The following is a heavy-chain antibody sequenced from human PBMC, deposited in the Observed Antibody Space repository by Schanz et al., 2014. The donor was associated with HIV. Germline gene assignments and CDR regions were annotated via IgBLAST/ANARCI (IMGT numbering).Heavy chain of an antibody. J-gene: IGHJ2*01. Sequence: QVQLQESGPGLVKPSQTLSLTCTVSGGSISSGGYYWSWIRQHPGEGLEWIGYIYYSGSTYNNPSLKSRVTISVDTSKNQFSLKLSSVTAADTAVYYCAREDVSNWSFDLWGRGTLVSVSS. D-gene: IGHD3-10*02. CDR3: AREDVSNWSFDL. CDR1: GGSISSGGYY. V-gene: IGHV4-31*03. CDR2: IYYSGST.